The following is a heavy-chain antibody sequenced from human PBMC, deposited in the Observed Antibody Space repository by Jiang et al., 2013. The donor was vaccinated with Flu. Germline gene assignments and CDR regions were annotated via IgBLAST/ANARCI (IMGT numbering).Heavy chain of an antibody. CDR2: MNPNSGNT. J-gene: IGHJ5*02. V-gene: IGHV1-8*01. CDR3: ARTTPMDNWFDP. D-gene: IGHD1-1*01. Sequence: TGQGLEWMGWMNPNSGNTGYAQKFQGRVTMTRNTSISTAYMELSSLRSEDTAVYYCARTTPMDNWFDPWGQGTLVTVSS.